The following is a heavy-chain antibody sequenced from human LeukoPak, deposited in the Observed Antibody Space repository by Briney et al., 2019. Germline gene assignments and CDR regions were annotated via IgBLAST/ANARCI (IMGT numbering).Heavy chain of an antibody. D-gene: IGHD3-22*01. CDR3: ARRIYDSSGYSANDY. V-gene: IGHV3-72*01. J-gene: IGHJ4*02. CDR2: TRNKANSYTT. Sequence: GGSLRLSCAASGFTFSDHYMDWVCQAPGKGLEWVGRTRNKANSYTTEYAASVKGRFTISRDDSKNSLYLQMNSLKTEDTAVYYCARRIYDSSGYSANDYWGQGTLVTVSS. CDR1: GFTFSDHY.